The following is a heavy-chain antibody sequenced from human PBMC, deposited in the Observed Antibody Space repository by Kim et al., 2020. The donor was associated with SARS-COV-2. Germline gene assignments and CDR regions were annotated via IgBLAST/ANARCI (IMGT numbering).Heavy chain of an antibody. CDR3: ARGEPRACSSSSCAKFDI. Sequence: SETLSLTCAVSGGSITSYYWSWMAAPREGTGVDWLYLLQWEHQLQLNPSLKSRVTISVDTSKNQFSLKLSSVTAADTAVYYCARGEPRACSSSSCAKFDIWGQGTMVIVSS. J-gene: IGHJ3*02. CDR1: GGSITSYY. D-gene: IGHD2-2*01. V-gene: IGHV4-59*01. CDR2: LLQWEH.